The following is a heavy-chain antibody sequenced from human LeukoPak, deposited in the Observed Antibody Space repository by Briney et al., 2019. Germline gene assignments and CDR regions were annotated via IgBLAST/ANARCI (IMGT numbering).Heavy chain of an antibody. Sequence: GRSLRLSCAASGFTFSSYGMHWVRQAPGKGLEWVAVISYDGSNKYYADSVKGRFTISRDNSKNTLYLQMNSLRAEDTAVYYCAKGSNPSKNQDILTPNHYYMDVWGKGTTVTISS. CDR2: ISYDGSNK. CDR3: AKGSNPSKNQDILTPNHYYMDV. V-gene: IGHV3-30*18. CDR1: GFTFSSYG. D-gene: IGHD3-9*01. J-gene: IGHJ6*03.